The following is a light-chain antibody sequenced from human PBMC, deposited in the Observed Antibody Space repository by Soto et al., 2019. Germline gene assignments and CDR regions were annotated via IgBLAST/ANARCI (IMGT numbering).Light chain of an antibody. CDR1: SSNIGAHYD. CDR2: GNT. J-gene: IGLJ2*01. Sequence: QSVLTQPPSVSGAPGQRVTISCTGSSSNIGAHYDVHWYQQLPGTAPKLLIYGNTNRPSGVPDRFSGSKSGTSASLAISGLQSGDEADYYCAAWDDSLNGVIFGGGTKLTVL. CDR3: AAWDDSLNGVI. V-gene: IGLV1-40*01.